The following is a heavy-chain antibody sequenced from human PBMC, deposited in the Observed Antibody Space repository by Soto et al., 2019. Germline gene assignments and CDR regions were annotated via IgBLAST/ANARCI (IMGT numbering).Heavy chain of an antibody. D-gene: IGHD6-6*01. CDR1: GGSISGYY. CDR2: IYYSGNT. V-gene: IGHV4-59*01. CDR3: TTRPSSVGWFDP. Sequence: SETLSLTCSVSGGSISGYYWTWIRQPPGKGLEWIGNIYYSGNTNYSPSLKSRVTISIDTSKNQFSLQLTSVTAADTAMYYCTTRPSSVGWFDPWGQGTLVTVS. J-gene: IGHJ5*02.